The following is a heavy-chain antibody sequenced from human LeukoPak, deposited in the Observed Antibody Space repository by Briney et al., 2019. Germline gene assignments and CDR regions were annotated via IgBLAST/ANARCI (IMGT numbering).Heavy chain of an antibody. J-gene: IGHJ4*02. V-gene: IGHV3-23*01. CDR3: ARGSLVHYYGSGSYRTRAGFDY. D-gene: IGHD3-10*01. CDR2: ISGSGSTI. Sequence: PGGSLRLSCAASGFTFSSYAMSWVRQAPGKGLEWVSAISGSGSTIYYADSVRGRFTISRDNAKSSLYLQMNSLRAEDTAVYYCARGSLVHYYGSGSYRTRAGFDYWGQGTLVTVSS. CDR1: GFTFSSYA.